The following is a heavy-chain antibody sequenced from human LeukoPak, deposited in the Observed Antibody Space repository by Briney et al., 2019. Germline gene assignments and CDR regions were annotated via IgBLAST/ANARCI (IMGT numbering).Heavy chain of an antibody. CDR1: GFTVTTKY. D-gene: IGHD3-22*01. V-gene: IGHV3-66*01. Sequence: GRSLRISCAASGFTVTTKYMNCVPQAPGKGLVWGSVIYSGGTKNCADYVKGRFTVCRDISKGIVYIQMNSQRAEDTAVYYCARDGGYDTRRYYFDYWGQGTLVTVSS. CDR3: ARDGGYDTRRYYFDY. J-gene: IGHJ4*02. CDR2: IYSGGTK.